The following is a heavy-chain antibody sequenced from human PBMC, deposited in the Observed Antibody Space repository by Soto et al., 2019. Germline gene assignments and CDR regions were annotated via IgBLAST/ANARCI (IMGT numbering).Heavy chain of an antibody. CDR3: ARDRVSGSGSHKGYYYYYYGMDV. Sequence: QVQLVESGGGVVQPGRSLRLSCAASGFTFSSYAMHWVRQAPGKGLEWVAVISYDGSNKYYADSVKGRFPISRDNSKNTLYLHMNSLRAEDTGVYYCARDRVSGSGSHKGYYYYYYGMDVWGQGTTVTVSS. D-gene: IGHD3-10*01. CDR1: GFTFSSYA. J-gene: IGHJ6*02. CDR2: ISYDGSNK. V-gene: IGHV3-30-3*01.